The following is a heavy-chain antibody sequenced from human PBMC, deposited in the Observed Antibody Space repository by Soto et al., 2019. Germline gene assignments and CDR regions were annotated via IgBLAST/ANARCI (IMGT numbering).Heavy chain of an antibody. CDR3: AKDRGYYDSSGSRIPDWFDP. Sequence: HPGGSLRLSCAASGFTFSSYGMHWVRQAPGKGLEWVAVISYDGSNKYYADSVKGRFTISRDNSKNTLYLQMNSLRAEDTAVYYCAKDRGYYDSSGSRIPDWFDPWGQGTLVTVSS. CDR2: ISYDGSNK. D-gene: IGHD3-22*01. J-gene: IGHJ5*02. CDR1: GFTFSSYG. V-gene: IGHV3-30*18.